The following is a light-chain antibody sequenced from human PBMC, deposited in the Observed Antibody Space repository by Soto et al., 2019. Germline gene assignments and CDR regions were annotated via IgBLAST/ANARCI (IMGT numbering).Light chain of an antibody. J-gene: IGKJ1*01. Sequence: DIVLTQSPDSLAVSLGERATIHCKSSHNIFYSSDNKNYLSWYQQRPGQPPKLLFYWASTRESGVPDRFSGSGSGTHFTLTITSLQAEDVAVYYCQQYYSSPPTFGQGTKVDIK. CDR1: HNIFYSSDNKNY. CDR2: WAS. V-gene: IGKV4-1*01. CDR3: QQYYSSPPT.